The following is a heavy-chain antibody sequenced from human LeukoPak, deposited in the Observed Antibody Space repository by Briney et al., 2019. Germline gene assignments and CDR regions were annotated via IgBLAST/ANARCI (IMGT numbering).Heavy chain of an antibody. V-gene: IGHV3-21*01. J-gene: IGHJ4*02. CDR2: ISSSSSYI. CDR3: ATGSYGDY. CDR1: GFTFSSYS. Sequence: PGGSLRLSCAASGFTFSSYSMNWVRQAPGKGLEWVSSISSSSSYIYYAGSVKGRFTISRDNAKNSLYLQMNSLRAEDTAVYYCATGSYGDYWGQGTLVTVSS. D-gene: IGHD5-18*01.